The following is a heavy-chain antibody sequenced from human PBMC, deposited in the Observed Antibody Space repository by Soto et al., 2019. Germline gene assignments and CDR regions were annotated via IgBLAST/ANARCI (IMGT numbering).Heavy chain of an antibody. CDR3: GRGGYYDSSGSRNYHYYGMDV. CDR2: MSPYSGNT. D-gene: IGHD3-22*01. V-gene: IGHV1-8*01. J-gene: IGHJ6*02. Sequence: ASVKVSCKASGYTFTSYDINWVRQAPGQGLEWMGWMSPYSGNTNYAQMFQGRVTMTTDTSSSTAYMALSSLRSDDTAVYFCGRGGYYDSSGSRNYHYYGMDVWGQGTTVTVSS. CDR1: GYTFTSYD.